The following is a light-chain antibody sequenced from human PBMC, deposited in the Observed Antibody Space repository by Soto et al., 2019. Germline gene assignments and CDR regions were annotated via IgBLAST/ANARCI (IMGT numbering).Light chain of an antibody. CDR3: QQSYSTPWT. V-gene: IGKV1-39*01. J-gene: IGKJ1*01. Sequence: DLQMTQSPSSLSASVGDRVTITCRASQSISSYLNWYQQKPGKAPKLLIYGASSFQSGVPSRFSGSGSGTDFTLTISSLQPEDFATYYCQQSYSTPWTFGQGTKVEIK. CDR2: GAS. CDR1: QSISSY.